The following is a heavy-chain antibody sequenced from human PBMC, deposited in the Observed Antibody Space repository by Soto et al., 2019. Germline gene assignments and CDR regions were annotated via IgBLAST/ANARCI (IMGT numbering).Heavy chain of an antibody. V-gene: IGHV1-69*02. CDR2: IIPILGIA. Sequence: QVQLVQSGAEVKKPGSSVKVSCKASGGTFSSYTISWVRQAPGQGLEWMGRIIPILGIANYAQKFQARVTITADKSTTTAYMELSSLRSEDTAVYYCAVLAVAAQRYAFDIWGQGTMVTVSS. CDR3: AVLAVAAQRYAFDI. CDR1: GGTFSSYT. D-gene: IGHD6-19*01. J-gene: IGHJ3*02.